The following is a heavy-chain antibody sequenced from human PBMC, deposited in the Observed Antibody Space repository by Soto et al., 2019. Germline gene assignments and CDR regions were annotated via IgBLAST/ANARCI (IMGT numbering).Heavy chain of an antibody. CDR2: ISYDGSNK. CDR1: GFTFSSYS. CDR3: ARAPPPRGWSFYYFDY. D-gene: IGHD6-19*01. Sequence: PGGSLRLSCAASGFTFSSYSMHWVRQAPGKGLEWVAVISYDGSNKYYADSVKGRFTISRDNSRNTLYLQMNSLRAEDTAVYYCARAPPPRGWSFYYFDYWGQGTPVTVSS. J-gene: IGHJ4*02. V-gene: IGHV3-30-3*01.